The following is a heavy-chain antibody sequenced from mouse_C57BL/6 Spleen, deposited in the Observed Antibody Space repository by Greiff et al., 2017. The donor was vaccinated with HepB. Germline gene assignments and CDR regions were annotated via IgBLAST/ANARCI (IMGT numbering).Heavy chain of an antibody. Sequence: VKLQQSGPELVKPGASVKISCKASGYAFSSSWMNWVKQRPGKGLEWIGRIYPGDGDTNYNGKFKGKATLTADKSSSTAYMQLSSLTSEDSAVYFCARLEDYYYGSSYGFFDYWGQGTTLTVSS. D-gene: IGHD1-1*01. J-gene: IGHJ2*01. V-gene: IGHV1-82*01. CDR3: ARLEDYYYGSSYGFFDY. CDR2: IYPGDGDT. CDR1: GYAFSSSW.